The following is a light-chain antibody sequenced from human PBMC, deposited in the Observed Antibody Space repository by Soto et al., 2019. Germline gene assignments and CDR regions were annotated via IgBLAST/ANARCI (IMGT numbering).Light chain of an antibody. CDR3: QQYGSSPPWT. V-gene: IGKV3-20*01. J-gene: IGKJ1*01. Sequence: EIVLTQSPGTLSLSPGERATLSCRASQSVSVSYLAWYQQKPGQAPRLLVYGASSRATGIPDRFSGSGSGTDFTLTISRLEPEEFAVYYCQQYGSSPPWTFGQGTKVEIK. CDR2: GAS. CDR1: QSVSVSY.